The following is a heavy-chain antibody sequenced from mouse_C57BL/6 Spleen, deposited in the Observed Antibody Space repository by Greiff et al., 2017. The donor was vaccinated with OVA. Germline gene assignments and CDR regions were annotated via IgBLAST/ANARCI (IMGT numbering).Heavy chain of an antibody. CDR3: ASPTAQAPAWLAY. CDR2: IDPEDGET. J-gene: IGHJ3*01. CDR1: GFNIKDYY. Sequence: VQLQQSGAELVKPGASVKLSCTASGFNIKDYYMHWVKQRTEQGLEWIGRIDPEDGETKYAPTFQGKATITADTSSNTAYLQLSSLTSEDTAVYYCASPTAQAPAWLAYWGQGTLVTVSA. V-gene: IGHV14-2*01. D-gene: IGHD3-2*02.